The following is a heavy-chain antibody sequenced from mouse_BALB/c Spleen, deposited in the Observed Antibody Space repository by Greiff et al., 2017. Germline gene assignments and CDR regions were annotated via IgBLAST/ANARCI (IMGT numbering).Heavy chain of an antibody. V-gene: IGHV14-3*02. Sequence: EVQLQQSGAELVKPGASVKLSCTASGFNIKDTYMHWVKQSPEQGLEWIGRIDPANGNTKYDPKFQGKATITADTSSNTAYLQLSSLTSEDTAVYYCAMEDGNYVMDYWGQGTSVTVSS. CDR1: GFNIKDTY. J-gene: IGHJ4*01. D-gene: IGHD2-1*01. CDR3: AMEDGNYVMDY. CDR2: IDPANGNT.